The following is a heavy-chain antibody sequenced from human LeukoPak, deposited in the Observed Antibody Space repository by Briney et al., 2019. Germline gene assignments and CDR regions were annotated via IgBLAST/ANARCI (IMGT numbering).Heavy chain of an antibody. D-gene: IGHD6-19*01. CDR3: ARGSGSSGWYANWGSYYYHYMDV. CDR1: GYTFTSYD. CDR2: MNPNSGNT. Sequence: ASVKVSCKASGYTFTSYDINWVRQATGQGLEWMGWMNPNSGNTGYAQKFQGRVTITRNTSISTAYMELSSLRSEDTAVYYCARGSGSSGWYANWGSYYYHYMDVWGKGTTVTVSS. V-gene: IGHV1-8*03. J-gene: IGHJ6*03.